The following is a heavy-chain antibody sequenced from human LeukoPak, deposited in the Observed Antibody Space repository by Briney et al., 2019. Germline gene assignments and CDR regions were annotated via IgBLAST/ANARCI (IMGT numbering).Heavy chain of an antibody. V-gene: IGHV4-39*01. J-gene: IGHJ4*02. CDR1: GGSISSSSYY. CDR3: ARHQRGRIAAAGYFDY. CDR2: IYYSGST. Sequence: SETLSLTCTVSGGSISSSSYYWGWIRQPPGKGLEWIGRIYYSGSTYYNPSLKSRVTISVDTSKNQFSLKLSSVTAADTAVYYCARHQRGRIAAAGYFDYWGQGTLVTVSS. D-gene: IGHD6-13*01.